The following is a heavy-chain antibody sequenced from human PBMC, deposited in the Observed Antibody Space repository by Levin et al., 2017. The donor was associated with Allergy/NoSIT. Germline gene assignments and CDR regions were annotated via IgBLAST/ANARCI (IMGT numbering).Heavy chain of an antibody. CDR1: GFTFSSYA. J-gene: IGHJ4*02. V-gene: IGHV3-30-3*01. CDR3: AREQGAYGSGSYPCY. D-gene: IGHD3-10*01. CDR2: ISYDGSNK. Sequence: GGSLRLSCAASGFTFSSYAMHWVRQAPGKGLEWVAVISYDGSNKYYADSVKGRFTISRDNSKNTLYLQMNSLRAEDTAGYYCAREQGAYGSGSYPCYWGQGTLVTVSS.